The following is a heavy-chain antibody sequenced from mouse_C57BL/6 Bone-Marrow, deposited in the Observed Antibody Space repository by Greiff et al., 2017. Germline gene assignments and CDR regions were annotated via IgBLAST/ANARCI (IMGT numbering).Heavy chain of an antibody. CDR1: GYSFTDYN. J-gene: IGHJ2*03. CDR3: ARSSTVVVPFDY. Sequence: EVQLQQSGPELVKPGASVKISCKASGYSFTDYNMNWVKHSNGKSLEWIGVINPNYGTTSYNQTFKGQVTLTVDQSSSTAYMQLNRLTSEDSAVYCCARSSTVVVPFDYWGQGTSLTGSS. D-gene: IGHD1-1*01. CDR2: INPNYGTT. V-gene: IGHV1-39*01.